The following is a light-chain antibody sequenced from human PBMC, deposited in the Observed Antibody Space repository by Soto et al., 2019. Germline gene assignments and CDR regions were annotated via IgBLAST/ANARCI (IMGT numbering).Light chain of an antibody. CDR3: QSYDSGLSGVV. V-gene: IGLV1-40*01. CDR1: SSNIGADYD. J-gene: IGLJ2*01. CDR2: GNT. Sequence: QSVLTQPPSVSGAPGQRVTFSCTGSSSNIGADYDVHWYQQVPGTAPKLLIYGNTNRPSGVPDRFSGSKSGTSAALAIAGLQAEDEADYYCQSYDSGLSGVVFGGGTQLTVL.